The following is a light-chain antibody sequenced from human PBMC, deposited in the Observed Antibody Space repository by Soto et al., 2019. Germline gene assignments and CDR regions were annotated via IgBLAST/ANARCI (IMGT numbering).Light chain of an antibody. Sequence: DIQMTQSPSSLSASVGDRVTITCRASQSISSYLNWYQQKPGKVPKLLIYAASSLQSGVPSRFRDSGSRTDFNLTISSLQPEDFATYYCQQSYSTPRTFGQGTKVEIK. CDR1: QSISSY. CDR3: QQSYSTPRT. V-gene: IGKV1-39*01. CDR2: AAS. J-gene: IGKJ1*01.